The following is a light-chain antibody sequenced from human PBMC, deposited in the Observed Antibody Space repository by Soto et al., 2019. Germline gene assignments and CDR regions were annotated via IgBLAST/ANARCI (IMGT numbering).Light chain of an antibody. CDR1: QSVSNN. V-gene: IGKV3-15*01. CDR3: QQYNSWLWT. CDR2: AAS. J-gene: IGKJ1*01. Sequence: EIVLTQSPATLSLSPGERATLSCWASQSVSNNYLAWYQQKPGQAPRLLIYAASTRATGIPARFSGSGSGTEFTLIISSLQSEDSAVYYCQQYNSWLWTFGQGTKVDIK.